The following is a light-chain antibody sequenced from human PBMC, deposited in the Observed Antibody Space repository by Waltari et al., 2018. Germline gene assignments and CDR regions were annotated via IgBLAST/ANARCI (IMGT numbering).Light chain of an antibody. CDR3: VLYMGRGVWV. Sequence: QTVVTQEPSFSVSPGGTVTLTCGLSSGSVSSSYYPSWYQQTPGQTPPTLIYNTNTRSSGVPVRFSGSILGNKTALTITGAQADDESDYYCVLYMGRGVWVFGGGTKLTVL. CDR2: NTN. CDR1: SGSVSSSYY. J-gene: IGLJ3*02. V-gene: IGLV8-61*01.